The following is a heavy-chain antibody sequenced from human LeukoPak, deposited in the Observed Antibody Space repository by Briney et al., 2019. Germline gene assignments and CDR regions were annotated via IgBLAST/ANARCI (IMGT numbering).Heavy chain of an antibody. Sequence: ASVKVSCKASGYSLSEISVHWIRQVPGRGLEWMGSFETEDGEPLYAQKFQGRVTMTEDTSTDTAYMELSSLRSEDTAMYYCARGVRGGAGVYSYGFYFDYWGQGTPLIVSS. D-gene: IGHD5-18*01. J-gene: IGHJ4*02. V-gene: IGHV1-24*01. CDR1: GYSLSEIS. CDR3: ARGVRGGAGVYSYGFYFDY. CDR2: FETEDGEP.